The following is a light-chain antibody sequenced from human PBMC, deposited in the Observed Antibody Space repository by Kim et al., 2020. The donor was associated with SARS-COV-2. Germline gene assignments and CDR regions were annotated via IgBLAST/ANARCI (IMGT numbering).Light chain of an antibody. V-gene: IGKV3-11*01. Sequence: LSSGERVTLSCRASQSVSSYLAWYQQKRGQAPRLLLYDVSKRATGVPARFSGSGSGTDFTLTISSLEPEDFAVYYCQQRDNWPITFGQGTRLEIK. CDR3: QQRDNWPIT. CDR2: DVS. J-gene: IGKJ5*01. CDR1: QSVSSY.